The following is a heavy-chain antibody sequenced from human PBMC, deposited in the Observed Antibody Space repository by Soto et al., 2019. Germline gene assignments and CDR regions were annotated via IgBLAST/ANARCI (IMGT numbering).Heavy chain of an antibody. CDR3: AKDLDGFAPLNWFDT. J-gene: IGHJ5*02. CDR2: IRGSGGST. CDR1: GFTFSNYA. V-gene: IGHV3-23*01. D-gene: IGHD1-1*01. Sequence: TGGSLRLSCAASGFTFSNYAMNWVRQAPGKGLEWVSAIRGSGGSTFYAGSVKGRFTISRDNPKNTLYLQMNSLRAEDTAVYYCAKDLDGFAPLNWFDTWGQGTLVTVSS.